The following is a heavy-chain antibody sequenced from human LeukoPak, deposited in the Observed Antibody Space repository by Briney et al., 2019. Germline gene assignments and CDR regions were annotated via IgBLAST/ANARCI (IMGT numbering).Heavy chain of an antibody. CDR3: AREFWSGSYSDK. V-gene: IGHV4-30-4*02. CDR2: IYYSGST. D-gene: IGHD3-3*01. Sequence: PSDSLSLTCTVSGDSISSVNYYWTWLRQPPGKGLEWIGYIYYSGSTFYNPSLKSRVTISVDTSKNEFSLKLSSVTAADTAVYYCAREFWSGSYSDKWGQGTQVTVSS. CDR1: GDSISSVNYY. J-gene: IGHJ4*02.